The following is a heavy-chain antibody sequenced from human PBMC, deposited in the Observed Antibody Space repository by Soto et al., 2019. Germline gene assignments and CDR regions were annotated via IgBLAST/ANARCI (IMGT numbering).Heavy chain of an antibody. J-gene: IGHJ4*02. CDR2: INAGNGDT. D-gene: IGHD5-12*01. CDR3: ARAISGYVT. V-gene: IGHV1-3*01. CDR1: GINYNTYA. Sequence: QVQLVQSGAEMKKPGASVKLSCKTSGINYNTYAIHWVRQAPGQGLEWMGWINAGNGDTRYAQNFQGRVTLTRATSASTVHMDLDSLKSEDTRVYYCARAISGYVTWGQGTLVTVSS.